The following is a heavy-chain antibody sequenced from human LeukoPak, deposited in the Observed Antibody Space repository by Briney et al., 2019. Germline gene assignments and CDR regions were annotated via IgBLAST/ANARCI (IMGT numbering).Heavy chain of an antibody. Sequence: ASVKVSCKASGYTLTGYYMHWVRQAPGQGLEWMGWINPNSGGTNYAQKFQGRVTMTRDTSISTAYMELSRLRSDDTAVYYCARSISGYGYYYYGMDVWGQGTTVTVSS. J-gene: IGHJ6*02. CDR3: ARSISGYGYYYYGMDV. D-gene: IGHD5-12*01. CDR2: INPNSGGT. V-gene: IGHV1-2*02. CDR1: GYTLTGYY.